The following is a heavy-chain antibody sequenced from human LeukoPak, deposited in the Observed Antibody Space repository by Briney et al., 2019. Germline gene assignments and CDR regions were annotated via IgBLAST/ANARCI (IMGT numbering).Heavy chain of an antibody. V-gene: IGHV3-48*03. CDR3: STDPRLLIY. Sequence: GGSLRLSCAASGFTFSSYEMNWVRQAPGKGLEWLAYISGSGSDMYYADSVKGRFTISRDNAKNSLYLQMNSLRPDDTALYYCSTDPRLLIYWGHGTLVTVSS. CDR2: ISGSGSDM. J-gene: IGHJ4*01. D-gene: IGHD2-8*01. CDR1: GFTFSSYE.